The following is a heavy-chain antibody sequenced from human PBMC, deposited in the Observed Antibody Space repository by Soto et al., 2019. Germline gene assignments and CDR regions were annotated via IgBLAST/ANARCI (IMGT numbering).Heavy chain of an antibody. J-gene: IGHJ4*02. D-gene: IGHD6-13*01. CDR2: IYPSDSDT. Sequence: ESLKISCEASGYSFTSYWIAWVRQMPGKGLEWMGIIYPSDSDTRYSPSFQGQVTISVDKSISTAYLQWSSLKTSDTAMYYCARQLYSSSWYNWGQGPLVTVSS. V-gene: IGHV5-51*01. CDR3: ARQLYSSSWYN. CDR1: GYSFTSYW.